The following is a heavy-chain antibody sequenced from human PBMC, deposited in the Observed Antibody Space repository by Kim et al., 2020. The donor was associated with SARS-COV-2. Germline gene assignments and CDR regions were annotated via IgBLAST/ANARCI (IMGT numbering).Heavy chain of an antibody. V-gene: IGHV3-21*01. CDR1: GFTFSSYS. J-gene: IGHJ6*02. CDR2: ISSSSSYI. CDR3: ARGNDAYDILTGPNYYYYYGMDV. D-gene: IGHD3-9*01. Sequence: GGSLRLSCAASGFTFSSYSMNWVRQAPGKGLEWVSSISSSSSYIYYADSVKGRFTISRDNAKNSLYLQMNSLRAEDTAVYYCARGNDAYDILTGPNYYYYYGMDVWGQGTTVNVSS.